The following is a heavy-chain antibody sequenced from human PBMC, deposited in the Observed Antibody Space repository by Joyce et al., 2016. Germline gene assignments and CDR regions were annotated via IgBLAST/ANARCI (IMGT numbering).Heavy chain of an antibody. CDR1: GYSFTNYW. J-gene: IGHJ3*01. D-gene: IGHD3-22*01. CDR2: IYPDDSDT. CDR3: ARRLDDNRGDGFDV. V-gene: IGHV5-51*01. Sequence: EVQLVQSGVGVKKPGESLKISCQGSGYSFTNYWVGWVRQMPGKGLEWMGIIYPDDSDTKYSPSFQGQVTISDDKSISTAYLQWSSLKASDTAMYDCARRLDDNRGDGFDVWGQGTKVTVSS.